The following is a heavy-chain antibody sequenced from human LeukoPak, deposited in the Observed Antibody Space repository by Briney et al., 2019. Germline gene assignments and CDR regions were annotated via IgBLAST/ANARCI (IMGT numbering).Heavy chain of an antibody. CDR2: ISGSGGST. V-gene: IGHV3-23*01. Sequence: GGSLRLSCAASGSTFSSYGMSWVRQAPGKGLEWLSAISGSGGSTYYADSVQGRFTISRDNSKNTLYLQMSSLRAEDTAVYYCANSHNSHYGGQGTLVTVSS. CDR3: ANSHNSHY. D-gene: IGHD5-24*01. J-gene: IGHJ4*02. CDR1: GSTFSSYG.